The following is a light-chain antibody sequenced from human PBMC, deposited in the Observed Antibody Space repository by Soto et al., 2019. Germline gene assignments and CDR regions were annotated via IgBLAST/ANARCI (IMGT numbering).Light chain of an antibody. CDR3: QQRYRWPRT. J-gene: IGKJ1*01. Sequence: EIVLPQSPATLSLSPGERASLSCRASQSVSSYLAWYQQKPGQAPRLLIYDASNRATGIPARFSGSGSGTDFTLSISSLEPEDFAVYYCQQRYRWPRTFGQGTKVDIK. CDR1: QSVSSY. V-gene: IGKV3-11*01. CDR2: DAS.